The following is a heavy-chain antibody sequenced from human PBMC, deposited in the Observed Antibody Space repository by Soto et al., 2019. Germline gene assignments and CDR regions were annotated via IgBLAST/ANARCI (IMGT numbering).Heavy chain of an antibody. CDR2: IDPSDSYT. D-gene: IGHD3-22*01. Sequence: GESLKISCKGSGYSFTSYWISWVRQMPGKGLEWMGRIDPSDSYTNYSPSFQGHVTISADKSISTAYLQWSSLKASDTAMYYCARHQESDSSGYYYVLGGYWGQGTLVTVSS. J-gene: IGHJ4*02. CDR3: ARHQESDSSGYYYVLGGY. V-gene: IGHV5-10-1*01. CDR1: GYSFTSYW.